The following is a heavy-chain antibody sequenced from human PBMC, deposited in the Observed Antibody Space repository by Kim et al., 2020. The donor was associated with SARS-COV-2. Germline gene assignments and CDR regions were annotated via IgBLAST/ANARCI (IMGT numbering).Heavy chain of an antibody. Sequence: GGSLRLSCTTSGFTFGDYALTWFRQAPGKGLEWVGFIRSKANGGTTEYAASVKGRLTISRDDSKSIAYLQISSLKTEDTAVYYCSRGSSKFNNWGQGTLV. D-gene: IGHD6-13*01. CDR3: SRGSSKFNN. CDR1: GFTFGDYA. V-gene: IGHV3-49*03. CDR2: IRSKANGGTT. J-gene: IGHJ4*02.